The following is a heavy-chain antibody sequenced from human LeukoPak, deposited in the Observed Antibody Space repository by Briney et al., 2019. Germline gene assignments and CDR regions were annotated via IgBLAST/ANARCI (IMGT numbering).Heavy chain of an antibody. CDR3: ARGRAFFD. V-gene: IGHV4-34*01. CDR1: GGSFSGYY. Sequence: SETLSLTCAVYGGSFSGYYWNWIRQPPGRGLEWIGEINNSGSTNYNPSLKSRVTISRDTSKNQFSLKLSSVTAADTAVYYCARGRAFFDWGQGTLVTVSS. CDR2: INNSGST. J-gene: IGHJ4*02. D-gene: IGHD3-3*02.